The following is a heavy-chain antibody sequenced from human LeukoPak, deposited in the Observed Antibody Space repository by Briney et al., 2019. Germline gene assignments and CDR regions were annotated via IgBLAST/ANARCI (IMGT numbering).Heavy chain of an antibody. J-gene: IGHJ4*02. CDR2: ISSSGSTI. V-gene: IGHV3-11*04. CDR1: GFTFSDYY. Sequence: AGGSLRLSCAASGFTFSDYYMSWIRQAPGKGLEWVSYISSSGSTIYYADSVKGRFTISRDNAQNSLYLQMNSLRAEDTAVYYCARDLSGVTGYTYGRGIDYWGQGTLVTVSS. D-gene: IGHD5-18*01. CDR3: ARDLSGVTGYTYGRGIDY.